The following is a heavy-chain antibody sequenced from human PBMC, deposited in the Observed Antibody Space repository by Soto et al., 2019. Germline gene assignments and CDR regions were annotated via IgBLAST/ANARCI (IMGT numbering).Heavy chain of an antibody. D-gene: IGHD2-2*01. V-gene: IGHV3-30*04. CDR2: VSFDGNRQ. J-gene: IGHJ4*02. CDR3: ARRHREVPALIGDYFDY. CDR1: GFTFSSFA. Sequence: QVQLVDSGGGVVQPGKSLTLSCAASGFTFSSFAMHWVRQPPGKGLEWVAVVSFDGNRQYFSDSVKGRFTISRDNSKNTVSLHMNILRDDDSALYYCARRHREVPALIGDYFDYWGQGTLVTVSS.